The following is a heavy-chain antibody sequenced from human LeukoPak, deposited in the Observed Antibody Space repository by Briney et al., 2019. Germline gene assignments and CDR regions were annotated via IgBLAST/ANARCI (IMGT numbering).Heavy chain of an antibody. D-gene: IGHD6-13*01. CDR3: AKGEFYSPLEGTKNFDY. V-gene: IGHV3-23*01. J-gene: IGHJ4*02. Sequence: GGSLRLSCAASGFTFSSYAMSWVRQAPGKGLEWVSAISGSGGSTYYADSVKGRFTISRDNSKNTLYLQMNSLRAEDTAVYYCAKGEFYSPLEGTKNFDYWGQGTLVTVSS. CDR1: GFTFSSYA. CDR2: ISGSGGST.